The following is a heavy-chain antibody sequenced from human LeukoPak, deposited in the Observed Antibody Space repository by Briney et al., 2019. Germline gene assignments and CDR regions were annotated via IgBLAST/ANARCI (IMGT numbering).Heavy chain of an antibody. CDR1: GASISTYY. D-gene: IGHD4-17*01. Sequence: SETLSLTCTASGASISTYYWSWIRQPPGEGLEWIAYIAPSGGAVYNPSLNSRLTVSVDTSKNQFSLELNSVTAADTAVYYCARHVATTVTRGYSCHPMDVWGKGTTVSVSS. CDR2: IAPSGGA. J-gene: IGHJ6*03. V-gene: IGHV4-4*09. CDR3: ARHVATTVTRGYSCHPMDV.